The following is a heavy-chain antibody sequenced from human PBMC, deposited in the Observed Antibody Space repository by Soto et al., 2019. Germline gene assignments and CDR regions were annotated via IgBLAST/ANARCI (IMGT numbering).Heavy chain of an antibody. CDR1: GGSFSGYY. CDR3: ARGRSSSSWDLRVFDY. J-gene: IGHJ4*02. V-gene: IGHV4-34*01. D-gene: IGHD6-13*01. CDR2: INHSGST. Sequence: ETLSLTCAVYGGSFSGYYWSWIRQPPGKGLEWIGEINHSGSTNYNPSLKSRVTISVDTSKNQFSLKLSSVTAADTAVYYCARGRSSSSWDLRVFDYWGQGTLVTVSS.